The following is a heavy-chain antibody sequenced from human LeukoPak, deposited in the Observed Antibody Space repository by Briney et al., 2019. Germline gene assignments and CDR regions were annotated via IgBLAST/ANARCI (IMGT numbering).Heavy chain of an antibody. V-gene: IGHV3-48*03. J-gene: IGHJ6*03. CDR1: GFTFSSYE. Sequence: GGSLRLSCAASGFTFSSYEMNWVRQAPGKGLEWVSYISSRSSTIYYADSVKGRFTISRDNAKNSLYLQMNSLRAEDTAVYYCARAAGPAASYYYMDVWGKGTTVTVSS. CDR2: ISSRSSTI. D-gene: IGHD2-2*01. CDR3: ARAAGPAASYYYMDV.